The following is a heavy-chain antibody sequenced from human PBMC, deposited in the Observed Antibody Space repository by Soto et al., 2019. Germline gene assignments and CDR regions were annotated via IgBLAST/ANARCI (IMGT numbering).Heavy chain of an antibody. D-gene: IGHD3-10*01. J-gene: IGHJ4*02. CDR2: ISWNSGSI. CDR3: AKERYYYGSGSYSDFDY. Sequence: QPGGSLRLSCAASGFTFADYAMHWVRQAPGKGLEWVSGISWNSGSIGYADSVKGRFTISRDNAKNSLYPQMNSLRAEDTALYYCAKERYYYGSGSYSDFDYWGQGTLVTVSS. CDR1: GFTFADYA. V-gene: IGHV3-9*01.